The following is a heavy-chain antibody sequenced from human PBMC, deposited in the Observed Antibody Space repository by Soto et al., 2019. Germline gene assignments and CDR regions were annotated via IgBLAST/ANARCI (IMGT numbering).Heavy chain of an antibody. D-gene: IGHD3-22*01. CDR3: TTDAYYDTSGYWF. Sequence: GGSLRLSCAASGFTFSNAWMTWVRQAPGQGLVRVGRIKSKTDGGTADYAAPVRGRLTISRDDSKDTLYLQMSSLKTEDTAVYYCTTDAYYDTSGYWFWGQGTPVTVSS. CDR1: GFTFSNAW. V-gene: IGHV3-15*01. J-gene: IGHJ4*02. CDR2: IKSKTDGGTA.